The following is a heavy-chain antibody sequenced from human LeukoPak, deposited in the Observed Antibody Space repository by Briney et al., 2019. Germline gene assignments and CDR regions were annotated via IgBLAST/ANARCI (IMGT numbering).Heavy chain of an antibody. Sequence: SSETLSLTCTVSGVSISSSNSYWGWIRQPPGKGLEWIGSIYYSGDTYYNASLKSQVSISIDTSKNQFSLRLTSVTAADTAVYYCARVFHVAAAGTTYYYYYMDVWGKGTTVTVSS. D-gene: IGHD6-13*01. CDR3: ARVFHVAAAGTTYYYYYMDV. CDR1: GVSISSSNSY. CDR2: IYYSGDT. V-gene: IGHV4-39*01. J-gene: IGHJ6*03.